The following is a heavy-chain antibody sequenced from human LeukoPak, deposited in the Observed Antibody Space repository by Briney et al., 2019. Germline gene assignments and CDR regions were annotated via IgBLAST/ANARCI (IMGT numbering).Heavy chain of an antibody. J-gene: IGHJ5*02. CDR1: GFTFSSYA. Sequence: GGSLRLSCAASGFTFSSYAMSWVRQAPGKGLEWVSAISGSGGSTYYADSVKGRFTISRGNSKNTLYLQMNSLRAEDTAVYYCAKQYYDILTGHFRFDPWGQGTLVTVSS. CDR3: AKQYYDILTGHFRFDP. CDR2: ISGSGGST. V-gene: IGHV3-23*01. D-gene: IGHD3-9*01.